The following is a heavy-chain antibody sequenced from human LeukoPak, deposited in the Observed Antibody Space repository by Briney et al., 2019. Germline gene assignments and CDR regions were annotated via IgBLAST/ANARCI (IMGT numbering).Heavy chain of an antibody. J-gene: IGHJ4*02. V-gene: IGHV3-7*03. CDR2: IKQDGSDK. CDR3: ARGGGHLDC. CDR1: GFSFSSYW. D-gene: IGHD4-23*01. Sequence: PGGSLRLSCAASGFSFSSYWMSWVRQAPGKGLEWVANIKQDGSDKYYLTSVWGRFTISRDNAKNSLFLQMNSLRVEDTAVYYCARGGGHLDCWGQGTLVTVSS.